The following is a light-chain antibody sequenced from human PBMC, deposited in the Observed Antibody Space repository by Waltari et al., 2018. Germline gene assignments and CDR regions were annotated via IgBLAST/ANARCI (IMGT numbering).Light chain of an antibody. CDR1: SFNIGRKT. J-gene: IGLJ2*01. V-gene: IGLV1-44*01. Sequence: QSVLTQPPSASGTHGQRVPIACPGSSFNIGRKTANWYQQLPGTAPNLLIHSNNQRPSGVPDRFSGSKSGTSASLAISGLQSEDEADYYCAAWDDSLNGVVFGGGTKLTVL. CDR3: AAWDDSLNGVV. CDR2: SNN.